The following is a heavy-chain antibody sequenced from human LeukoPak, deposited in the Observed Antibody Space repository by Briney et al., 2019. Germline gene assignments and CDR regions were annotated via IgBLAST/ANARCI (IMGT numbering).Heavy chain of an antibody. CDR2: INHSGST. D-gene: IGHD4-11*01. V-gene: IGHV4-34*01. J-gene: IGHJ5*02. CDR3: ARDVYSNYAWFDP. Sequence: TSETLSLTCAVYGGSFSGYYWSWIRQPPGKGLEWIGEINHSGSTNYNPSLKSRVTISVDTSKNQFSLKLSSVTAADTAVYYCARDVYSNYAWFDPWGQGTLVTVSS. CDR1: GGSFSGYY.